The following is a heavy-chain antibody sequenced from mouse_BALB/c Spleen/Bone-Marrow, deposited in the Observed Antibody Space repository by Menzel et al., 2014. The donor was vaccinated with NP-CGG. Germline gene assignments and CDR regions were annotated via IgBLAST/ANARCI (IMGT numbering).Heavy chain of an antibody. CDR3: ARHGITRLLDY. Sequence: EAHLVESGGGLVKPGGALKLSCAASGFTFSSYALSWVRQTPGKRLAWVATISSGGSYTYYPDSVKGRFTISRDKAKNALYLKMSSLRSEDAAIYYCARHGITRLLDYWGQGTTLTDSS. V-gene: IGHV5-9-3*01. J-gene: IGHJ2*01. CDR1: GFTFSSYA. D-gene: IGHD2-4*01. CDR2: ISSGGSYT.